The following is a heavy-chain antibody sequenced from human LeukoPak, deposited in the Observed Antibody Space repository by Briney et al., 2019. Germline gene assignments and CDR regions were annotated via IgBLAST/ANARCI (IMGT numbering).Heavy chain of an antibody. V-gene: IGHV1-18*01. Sequence: GASVKVSCKASGYTFTSYGISWVRQAPGQGLEWRGWISAYNGNTNYAQKLQGRVTMTTDTSTSTAYMELRSLRSDDTAVYYCARDWYCSGGSCYSLIYNYYYGMDVWGQGTTVTVSS. CDR3: ARDWYCSGGSCYSLIYNYYYGMDV. D-gene: IGHD2-15*01. J-gene: IGHJ6*02. CDR2: ISAYNGNT. CDR1: GYTFTSYG.